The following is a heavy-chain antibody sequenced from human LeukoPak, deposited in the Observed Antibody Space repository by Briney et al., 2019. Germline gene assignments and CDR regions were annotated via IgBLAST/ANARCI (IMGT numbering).Heavy chain of an antibody. CDR2: IYYSGST. Sequence: SQTLSLTCTVSGGSISSGDYYWSWIRQPPGKGLEWIGYIYYSGSTYYNPSLKSRVTISVDTSKNQFSLKLSSVTAADTAVYYCARGVYCSSTSCRDAFDIWGQGTMVTVSS. J-gene: IGHJ3*02. V-gene: IGHV4-30-4*08. CDR3: ARGVYCSSTSCRDAFDI. CDR1: GGSISSGDYY. D-gene: IGHD2-2*01.